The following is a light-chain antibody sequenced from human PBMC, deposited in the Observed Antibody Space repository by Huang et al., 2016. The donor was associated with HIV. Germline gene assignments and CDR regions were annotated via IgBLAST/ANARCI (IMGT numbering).Light chain of an antibody. Sequence: EIQMTQSPSFLSASVGDTVTITCRASQNIDISLNWYQQRPGKAPKLLIYTASSLQTGVPSRFSGSGSGTDFTLTIDSLQPEDFATYYCLQSYSMFRTFGQGTKLDFK. V-gene: IGKV1-39*01. CDR3: LQSYSMFRT. CDR2: TAS. J-gene: IGKJ2*01. CDR1: QNIDIS.